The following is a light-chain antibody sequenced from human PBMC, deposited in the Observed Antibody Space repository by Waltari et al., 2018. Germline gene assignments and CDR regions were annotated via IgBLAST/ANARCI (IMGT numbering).Light chain of an antibody. CDR3: QQFNNWPPIT. J-gene: IGKJ5*01. V-gene: IGKV3-15*01. CDR2: GAS. CDR1: QSVGSN. Sequence: EVVMTQSPATLSVSPGERATLSCRASQSVGSNLAWYQQKPGQAPRLLIYGASTRANGIPARFSGSGSGTEFTLSISSLQSEDFAVYYCQQFNNWPPITVGQGTRLDIK.